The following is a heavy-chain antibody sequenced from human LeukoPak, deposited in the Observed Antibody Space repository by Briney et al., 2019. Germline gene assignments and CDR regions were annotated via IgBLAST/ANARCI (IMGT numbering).Heavy chain of an antibody. CDR3: ASVVVPAAIPYTFDY. D-gene: IGHD2-2*02. CDR1: GFTFSSYS. V-gene: IGHV3-48*01. CDR2: ISSSSTI. Sequence: QPGGSLRLSCAASGFTFSSYSMNWVRQAPGKGLEWVSYISSSSTIYYADSVKGRFTISRDNAKNSLYLQMNSLRAEDTAVYHCASVVVPAAIPYTFDYWGQGTLVTVSS. J-gene: IGHJ4*02.